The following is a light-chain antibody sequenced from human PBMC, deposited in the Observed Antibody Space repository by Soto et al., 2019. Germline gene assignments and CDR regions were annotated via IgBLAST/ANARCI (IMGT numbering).Light chain of an antibody. CDR1: SSNIGAGYD. V-gene: IGLV1-40*01. Sequence: QSALTQPPSVSGAPGQRVTISCTGSSSNIGAGYDVHWYQQLPGTAPKLLIYGNSNRPSGVPDRFSGSKSGTSASLAITGLQAEDEADYYCCSFARSITFYAFGNGTKVTVL. CDR2: GNS. J-gene: IGLJ1*01. CDR3: CSFARSITFYA.